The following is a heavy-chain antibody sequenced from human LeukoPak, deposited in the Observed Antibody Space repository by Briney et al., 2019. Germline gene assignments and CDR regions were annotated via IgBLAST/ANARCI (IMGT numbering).Heavy chain of an antibody. D-gene: IGHD3-10*01. CDR2: INHSGGT. Sequence: SETLSLTCAVYGGSFSGYYWSWIRQPPGKGLEWIGEINHSGGTNYSPSLKSRVTISVDTSKNQFSLKLSSVTAADTAVYYCARGPWFGELGYYYCYMDVWGKGTTVTVSS. V-gene: IGHV4-34*01. CDR3: ARGPWFGELGYYYCYMDV. J-gene: IGHJ6*03. CDR1: GGSFSGYY.